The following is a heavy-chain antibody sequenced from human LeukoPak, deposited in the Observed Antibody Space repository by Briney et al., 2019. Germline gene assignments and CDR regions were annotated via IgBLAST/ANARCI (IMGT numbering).Heavy chain of an antibody. CDR2: IYYTGST. CDR3: ARFDRDGYNLDY. V-gene: IGHV4-59*01. Sequence: PSEALSLTCTVSGGSISGYYWTWIRQPPGKGLEWIGYIYYTGSTNYNPSLKSRVTISVDTSKNQFSLNLSSVTAADTALYYCARFDRDGYNLDYWGQGTLVTVSS. D-gene: IGHD5-24*01. J-gene: IGHJ4*02. CDR1: GGSISGYY.